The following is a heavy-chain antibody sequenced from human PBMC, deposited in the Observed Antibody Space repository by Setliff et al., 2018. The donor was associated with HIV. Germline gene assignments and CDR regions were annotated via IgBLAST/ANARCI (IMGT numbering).Heavy chain of an antibody. CDR1: GYTFTRYS. Sequence: GASVKVSCKAFGYTFTRYSLNWVRQAPGQGLEWLGWINTNTWDPTYAQAFTGRLVFSLDTALSTAYLEITSLKAEDTAVYYCARGDDDVWGDYSNFFDSWGQGTLVTVSS. J-gene: IGHJ5*01. CDR3: ARGDDDVWGDYSNFFDS. V-gene: IGHV7-4-1*02. D-gene: IGHD3-3*01. CDR2: INTNTWDP.